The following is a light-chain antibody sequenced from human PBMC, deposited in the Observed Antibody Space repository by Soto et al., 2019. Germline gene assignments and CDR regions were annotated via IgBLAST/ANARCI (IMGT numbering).Light chain of an antibody. V-gene: IGLV2-14*01. CDR2: DVT. J-gene: IGLJ3*02. CDR1: SSDIGGSDS. CDR3: SSETSNSNVR. Sequence: QSALTQPASVSGSPGQSITIFCTGTSSDIGGSDSVSWYKHHPGKATKLMISDVTTRPSGVSNRFSGSKSGNTASLTISGLQAEDEADYYCSSETSNSNVRFGGGTKLTVL.